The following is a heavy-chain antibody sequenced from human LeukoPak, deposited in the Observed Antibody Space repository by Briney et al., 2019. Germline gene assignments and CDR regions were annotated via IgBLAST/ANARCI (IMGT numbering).Heavy chain of an antibody. CDR1: GGSFSGYY. Sequence: SETLSLTCAVYGGSFSGYYWSWIRQPPGKGLEWIGEINHSGSTNYNPSLKSRVTISVGTSKNQFSLKLSSVTAADTAVYYCARDGYKTFDYWGQGTLVTVSS. CDR3: ARDGYKTFDY. J-gene: IGHJ4*02. D-gene: IGHD5-24*01. V-gene: IGHV4-34*01. CDR2: INHSGST.